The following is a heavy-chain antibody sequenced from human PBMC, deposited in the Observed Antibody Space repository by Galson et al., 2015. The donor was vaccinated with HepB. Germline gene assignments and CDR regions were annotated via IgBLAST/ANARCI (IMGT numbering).Heavy chain of an antibody. D-gene: IGHD7-27*01. CDR3: IREDWGSGFW. J-gene: IGHJ4*02. Sequence: CAISGDSVSSYSVAWNWIRQSPSRGLEWLGRTYYRSKWYIEYAVSVKSRITINPDTSNNQPSLHLNSVTPEDTAVYYCIREDWGSGFWWGQGTLVTVSS. V-gene: IGHV6-1*01. CDR2: TYYRSKWYI. CDR1: GDSVSSYSVA.